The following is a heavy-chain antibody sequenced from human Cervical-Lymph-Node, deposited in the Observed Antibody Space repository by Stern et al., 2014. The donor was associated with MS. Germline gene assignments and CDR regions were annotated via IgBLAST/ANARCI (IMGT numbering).Heavy chain of an antibody. CDR1: GYSFTRYW. CDR2: IDPGDSGT. CDR3: ARGGVSFDTGLVAFDY. Sequence: QLVQSGAEVKKPSESLKITCKDSGYSFTRYWFGWVRQSPAPGLGWMGIIDPGDSGTSYSTSFQGRVTISADKSINTAYLQWGSLEASDSATYYCARGGVSFDTGLVAFDYWGQGTLVTVSS. J-gene: IGHJ4*02. D-gene: IGHD2-15*01. V-gene: IGHV5-51*01.